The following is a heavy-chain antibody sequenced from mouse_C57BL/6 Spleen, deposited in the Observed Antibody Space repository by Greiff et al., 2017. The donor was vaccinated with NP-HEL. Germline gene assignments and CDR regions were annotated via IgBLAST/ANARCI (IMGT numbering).Heavy chain of an antibody. J-gene: IGHJ1*03. D-gene: IGHD1-1*01. CDR2: INPGSGGT. CDR1: GYAFTNYL. V-gene: IGHV1-54*01. CDR3: ARNYYGSPHFDV. Sequence: QVQLKQSGAELVRPGTSVKVSCKASGYAFTNYLIEWVKQRPGQGLEWIGVINPGSGGTNYNEKFKGKATLTADKSSSTAYMQLSSLTSEDSAVYFCARNYYGSPHFDVWGTGTTVTVSS.